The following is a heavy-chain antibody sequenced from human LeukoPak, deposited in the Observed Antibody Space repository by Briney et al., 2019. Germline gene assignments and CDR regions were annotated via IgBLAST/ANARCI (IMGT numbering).Heavy chain of an antibody. V-gene: IGHV1-2*02. D-gene: IGHD1/OR15-1a*01. Sequence: ASVKVSCKASGYTFSGHLLSWVRQAPGQGLEWMGWINPKRGATKYSEIFQGRVTMTRDTSTSTAYMELTDLRSDDTAIYYCAEDKGLGGTDIFDSWGQGTLVIVSS. J-gene: IGHJ4*02. CDR1: GYTFSGHL. CDR2: INPKRGAT. CDR3: AEDKGLGGTDIFDS.